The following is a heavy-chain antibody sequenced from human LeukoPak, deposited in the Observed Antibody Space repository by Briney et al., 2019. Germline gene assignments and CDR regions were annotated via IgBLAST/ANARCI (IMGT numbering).Heavy chain of an antibody. Sequence: PSETLSLTCTVSGGSISSYYWSWIRQPAGKGLEWIGRIYTSGSTNYNPSLKSRVTMSVDTSKNQFSLKLSSVTAADTAVYYCARDAPDVAVPNWFDPWGQGTLVTVSS. D-gene: IGHD2-2*01. CDR3: ARDAPDVAVPNWFDP. V-gene: IGHV4-4*07. J-gene: IGHJ5*02. CDR2: IYTSGST. CDR1: GGSISSYY.